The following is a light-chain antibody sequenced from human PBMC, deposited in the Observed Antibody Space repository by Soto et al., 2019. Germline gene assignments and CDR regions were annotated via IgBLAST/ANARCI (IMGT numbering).Light chain of an antibody. CDR3: QQSYSTPPT. Sequence: DILMTQSPSSLSASVGDRVTITCRASQTISVYLSWYQQKPGKAPKVLISGASSLQSVVPSRFSGSGSGTYFTLTISSLQLEDFATYYCQQSYSTPPTFGQGTKLEI. V-gene: IGKV1-39*01. J-gene: IGKJ2*01. CDR2: GAS. CDR1: QTISVY.